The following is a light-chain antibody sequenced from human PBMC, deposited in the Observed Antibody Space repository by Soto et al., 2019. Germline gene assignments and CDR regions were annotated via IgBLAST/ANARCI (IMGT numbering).Light chain of an antibody. J-gene: IGKJ5*01. CDR2: GTS. CDR1: QSVSGN. CDR3: QQYGSSPIT. Sequence: EIVMTQSPGTLSVSPGEGATLSCRASQSVSGNLAWYQQKPGQAPRLLIYGTSIRATGIPDRFSGSGSGTDFTLTISRLEPEDFAVYYCQQYGSSPITFGQGTRLEIK. V-gene: IGKV3-20*01.